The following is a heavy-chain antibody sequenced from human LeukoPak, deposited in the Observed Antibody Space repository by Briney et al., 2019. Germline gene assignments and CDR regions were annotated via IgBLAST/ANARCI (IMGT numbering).Heavy chain of an antibody. CDR1: GYXFTSYG. CDR3: ARAGADSAAYFYYAMDV. Sequence: ASVKASCKTSGYXFTSYGISWVRQAPGQGLEWMGWISGYNGDTHYAQNLQDRVTMTTDTSTSTAYMDVRSLRSDDTAVYYCARAGADSAAYFYYAMDVWGQGTTVTVSS. V-gene: IGHV1-18*01. J-gene: IGHJ6*02. D-gene: IGHD2-15*01. CDR2: ISGYNGDT.